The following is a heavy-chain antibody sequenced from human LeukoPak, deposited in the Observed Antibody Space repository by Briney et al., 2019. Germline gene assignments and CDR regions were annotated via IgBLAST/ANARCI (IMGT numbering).Heavy chain of an antibody. CDR2: IYSGGST. CDR1: GFTVSSNY. CDR3: AKEQVGAAADAFDI. V-gene: IGHV3-53*05. Sequence: GSLRLSCAASGFTVSSNYMSWVRQAPGKGLEWVSIIYSGGSTYYADSVKGRFTISRDNSKNTLYLQMNSLRAEDTAVYYCAKEQVGAAADAFDIWGQGTMVTVSS. D-gene: IGHD1-26*01. J-gene: IGHJ3*02.